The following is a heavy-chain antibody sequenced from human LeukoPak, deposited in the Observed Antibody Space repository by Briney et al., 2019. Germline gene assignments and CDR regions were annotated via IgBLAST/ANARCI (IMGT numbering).Heavy chain of an antibody. CDR2: IIPVLNIT. CDR3: ARDQGLTAPPPYGLDV. CDR1: GGTFSSSA. J-gene: IGHJ6*02. D-gene: IGHD5-18*01. Sequence: ASVKVSCKTSGGTFSSSAITWVRQAPGQGLEWMGRIIPVLNITSYAQKFQGRVTITADTSTSTVYMELSSLRSEETAVYYCARDQGLTAPPPYGLDVWGQGTTVTVSS. V-gene: IGHV1-69*04.